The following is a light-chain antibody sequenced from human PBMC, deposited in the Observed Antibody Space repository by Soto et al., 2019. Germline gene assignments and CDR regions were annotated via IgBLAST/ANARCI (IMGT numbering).Light chain of an antibody. J-gene: IGKJ2*01. Sequence: EIVMTQSPVTLSVSPGERATLSCRASQTITSNLAWYQQKPGQPPRLLIYGASIRATGIPARFSGSGSGTDFTLTISSLQSEDFAVYYCQQYNDWPPHTFGQGTKLEIK. CDR2: GAS. CDR1: QTITSN. CDR3: QQYNDWPPHT. V-gene: IGKV3-15*01.